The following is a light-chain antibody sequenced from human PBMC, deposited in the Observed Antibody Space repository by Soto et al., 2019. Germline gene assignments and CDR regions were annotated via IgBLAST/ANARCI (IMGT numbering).Light chain of an antibody. CDR3: QKYNNWPYT. CDR1: QPVSSN. CDR2: RAS. J-gene: IGKJ2*01. Sequence: EIVMTPSPATLSVSPGERATLSCRASQPVSSNFAWYRQKPGQAPTLVISRASTRATGIPARFSGSGSGTEFTITISSLQSEDFAVYYCQKYNNWPYTFGQGTKLEIK. V-gene: IGKV3-15*01.